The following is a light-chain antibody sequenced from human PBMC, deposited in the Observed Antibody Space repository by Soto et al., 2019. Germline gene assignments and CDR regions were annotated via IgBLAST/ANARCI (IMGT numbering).Light chain of an antibody. CDR3: AAWDDSLNGVV. V-gene: IGLV1-44*01. Sequence: QSVLTQPPSASGTPGQRVTISCSGSSSNIGSNTVNWYQQLPGTAPKLLIYNNNQRPSGAPDRFSGSKSGTSASLAISGLQSEDEADYYCAAWDDSLNGVVFGGGIKLTVL. CDR2: NNN. CDR1: SSNIGSNT. J-gene: IGLJ2*01.